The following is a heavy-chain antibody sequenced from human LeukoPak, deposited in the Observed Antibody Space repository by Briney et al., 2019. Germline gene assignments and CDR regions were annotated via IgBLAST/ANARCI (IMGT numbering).Heavy chain of an antibody. CDR2: IRYDGSNK. V-gene: IGHV3-30*02. J-gene: IGHJ6*03. CDR3: AKDWTEAAAGDYYYYYMDV. Sequence: GGSLRLSCAASGFTFSSYVMHWVRQTPGKGLEWVAIIRYDGSNKYYADSVKGRFTISRDNSNNTLYLQMNSKRAEDTAVYYCAKDWTEAAAGDYYYYYMDVRGKGTTVTVSS. D-gene: IGHD6-13*01. CDR1: GFTFSSYV.